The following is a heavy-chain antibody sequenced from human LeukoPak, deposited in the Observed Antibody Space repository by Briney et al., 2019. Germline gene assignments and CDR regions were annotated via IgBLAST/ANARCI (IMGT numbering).Heavy chain of an antibody. Sequence: GGSLRLSCAASGFTFSSYSMSWVRQAPGKGLEWVSAISGSGGGTYYADSVKGRFTISRDNSKNTLYLQMNSLRAEDTAVYYCAKDLDSFPDAFDIWGQGTMVTVSS. CDR1: GFTFSSYS. J-gene: IGHJ3*02. CDR3: AKDLDSFPDAFDI. CDR2: ISGSGGGT. V-gene: IGHV3-23*01.